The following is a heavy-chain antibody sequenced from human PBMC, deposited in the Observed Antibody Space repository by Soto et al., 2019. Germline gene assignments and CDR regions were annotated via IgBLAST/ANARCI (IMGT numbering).Heavy chain of an antibody. J-gene: IGHJ6*02. CDR1: GDTFSFYT. D-gene: IGHD5-12*01. CDR3: ARALGYSGYAGMDV. CDR2: INPILSMS. Sequence: SVKVSCKASGDTFSFYTINWVRQAPGLGLEWVGRINPILSMSNYAQKLQGRVTMTTDTSTSTAYMELRSLRSDDTAVYYCARALGYSGYAGMDVWGQGTTVTAP. V-gene: IGHV1-69*02.